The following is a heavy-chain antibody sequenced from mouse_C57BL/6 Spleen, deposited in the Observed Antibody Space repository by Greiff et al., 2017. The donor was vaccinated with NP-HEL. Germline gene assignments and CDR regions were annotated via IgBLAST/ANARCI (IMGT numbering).Heavy chain of an antibody. V-gene: IGHV1-81*01. CDR1: GYTFTSYG. J-gene: IGHJ1*03. Sequence: VKLMESGAELARPGASVKLSCKASGYTFTSYGISWVKQRTGQGLEWIGEIYPRSGNTYYNEKFKGKATLTADKSSSTAYMELRSLTSEDSAVYFCARSIITTVVAEDFDVWGTGTTVTVSS. CDR2: IYPRSGNT. D-gene: IGHD1-1*01. CDR3: ARSIITTVVAEDFDV.